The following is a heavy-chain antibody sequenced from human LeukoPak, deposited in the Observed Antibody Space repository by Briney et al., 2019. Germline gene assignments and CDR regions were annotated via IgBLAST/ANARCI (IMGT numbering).Heavy chain of an antibody. Sequence: GGSLRLSCAASGFTFDDYAMHWVRQAPGKGLEWVSGMSWNGVSIGYADSVKGRFTISRDNAKNSLYLQMNSLRAEDTALYYCAKASGSYSDFDYWGQGTLVTVSS. CDR3: AKASGSYSDFDY. V-gene: IGHV3-9*01. J-gene: IGHJ4*02. CDR2: MSWNGVSI. D-gene: IGHD1-26*01. CDR1: GFTFDDYA.